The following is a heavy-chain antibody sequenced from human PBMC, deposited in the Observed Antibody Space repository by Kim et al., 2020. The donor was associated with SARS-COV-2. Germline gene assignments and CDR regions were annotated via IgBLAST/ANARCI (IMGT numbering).Heavy chain of an antibody. CDR2: IKQDGSQK. J-gene: IGHJ4*02. CDR3: ATAVTREGY. Sequence: GRSLRLSCIASGFTFSSSWMTWVRQAPGKGLEWVANIKQDGSQKNYVDSVKGRFTISRDNAKNSLYLQMNSLRDEDTAVYYCATAVTREGYWGQGTLVTV. CDR1: GFTFSSSW. D-gene: IGHD1-26*01. V-gene: IGHV3-7*01.